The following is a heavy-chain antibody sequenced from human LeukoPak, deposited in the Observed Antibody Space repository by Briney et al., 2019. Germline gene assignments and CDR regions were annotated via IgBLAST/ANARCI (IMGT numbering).Heavy chain of an antibody. J-gene: IGHJ3*02. Sequence: GASVKVSCKASGGTFSSYAISWVRQAPGQGLEWMGGIIPIFGTANYAQKFQGRVTMTRNTSISTAYMELNSLRSEDTAVYYCARVSRGNDAFDIWGQGTMVTVSS. V-gene: IGHV1-69*05. CDR1: GGTFSSYA. CDR2: IIPIFGTA. CDR3: ARVSRGNDAFDI. D-gene: IGHD1-1*01.